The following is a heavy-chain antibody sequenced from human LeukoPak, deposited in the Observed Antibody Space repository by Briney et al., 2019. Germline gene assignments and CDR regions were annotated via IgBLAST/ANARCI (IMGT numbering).Heavy chain of an antibody. CDR3: ATGERMVRGDGVDY. CDR2: IYSGGST. CDR1: AFTVMNNY. J-gene: IGHJ4*02. D-gene: IGHD3-10*01. Sequence: GGSLRLSCAASAFTVMNNYMSWVRQAPGKGLEWGSVIYSGGSTYYADSVKGRFTISRDNSKNTLYLQMNSLRAEDTAVYFCATGERMVRGDGVDYWGQGTLVTVSS. V-gene: IGHV3-66*01.